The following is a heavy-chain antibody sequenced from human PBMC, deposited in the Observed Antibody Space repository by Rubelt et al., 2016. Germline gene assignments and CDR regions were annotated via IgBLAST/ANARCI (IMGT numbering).Heavy chain of an antibody. D-gene: IGHD2-2*01. Sequence: QVQLQESGPGLVKPSETLSLTCTVSGYSISSGYYWGWIRQPPGKGLEWIGSIYQSGSTYYNPSLKSRVTISVDTTKNQFSLRLSCVTSADTAVYYCAGSRIVIVPGFDYWGQGTLVTVSA. V-gene: IGHV4-38-2*02. CDR1: GYSISSGYY. J-gene: IGHJ4*02. CDR3: AGSRIVIVPGFDY. CDR2: IYQSGST.